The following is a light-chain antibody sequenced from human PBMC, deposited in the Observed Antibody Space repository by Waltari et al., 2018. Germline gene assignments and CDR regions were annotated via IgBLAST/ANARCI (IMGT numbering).Light chain of an antibody. Sequence: QSVLTQPPSASGAPGQTISISCTGGSSNLGSGYEVHWYQQLPGTAPKLLIYENTNRPSGFPDRFSCSNSDTSASLAISGLQAEDEAVYYCQSYDNSLGEALFGGGTKLTVL. CDR2: ENT. CDR3: QSYDNSLGEAL. V-gene: IGLV1-40*01. CDR1: SSNLGSGYE. J-gene: IGLJ3*02.